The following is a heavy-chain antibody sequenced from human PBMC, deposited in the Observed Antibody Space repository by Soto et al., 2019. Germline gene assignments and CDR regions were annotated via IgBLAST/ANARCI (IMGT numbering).Heavy chain of an antibody. Sequence: QVQLVQSGAEVKKPGASVKVSCKASGYTFTSYGISWVRQAPGQGLEWMGWISAYSGNTNYAQNLQGRVTMTTDTSTSTAYMELRSLRSDDTAVYYRARQYDILTGYYLEVGYWGQGTLVTVSS. V-gene: IGHV1-18*01. CDR1: GYTFTSYG. D-gene: IGHD3-9*01. J-gene: IGHJ4*02. CDR3: ARQYDILTGYYLEVGY. CDR2: ISAYSGNT.